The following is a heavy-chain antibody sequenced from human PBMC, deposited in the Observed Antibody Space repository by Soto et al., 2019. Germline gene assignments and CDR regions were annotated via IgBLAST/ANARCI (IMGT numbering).Heavy chain of an antibody. CDR2: MSSDGSKI. V-gene: IGHV3-30*03. Sequence: QVQLVESGGGAVQPGESLRLSCVASGFDFTYYAMHWVRQAPGKGLESVAVMSSDGSKIHHTDSVKGRFTISRDNSKNSLYLQMNSLRAEDTAVYYCARDLNYGLFDYWGQGTLVTVSS. D-gene: IGHD4-17*01. CDR1: GFDFTYYA. J-gene: IGHJ4*02. CDR3: ARDLNYGLFDY.